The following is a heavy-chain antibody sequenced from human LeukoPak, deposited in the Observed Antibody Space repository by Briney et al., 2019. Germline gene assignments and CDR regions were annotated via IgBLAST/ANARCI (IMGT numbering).Heavy chain of an antibody. CDR2: IYPGDSDT. J-gene: IGHJ3*02. Sequence: GESLKISCKGSGYSLTSYWIGWVRQMPGKGLEWMGIIYPGDSDTRYSPSFQGQVTISADKSISTAYLQWSSLKASDTAMYYCAVEDYYGSGSYYEGKNGAFDIWGQGTMVTVSS. D-gene: IGHD3-10*01. V-gene: IGHV5-51*01. CDR3: AVEDYYGSGSYYEGKNGAFDI. CDR1: GYSLTSYW.